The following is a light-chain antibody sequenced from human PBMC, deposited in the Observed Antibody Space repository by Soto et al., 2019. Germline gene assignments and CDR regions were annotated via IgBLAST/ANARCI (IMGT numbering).Light chain of an antibody. V-gene: IGKV3-20*01. CDR1: QSVSSNN. Sequence: EIVLTQSPGTLSLSPGERVTLSCRASQSVSSNNLAWYHQKPGQTPRLLIYGASSRATGIPDRFSGSGSGTDFTLTISRLEPEDFAVYYCQQYDNSITFGQGTRLEIE. J-gene: IGKJ5*01. CDR3: QQYDNSIT. CDR2: GAS.